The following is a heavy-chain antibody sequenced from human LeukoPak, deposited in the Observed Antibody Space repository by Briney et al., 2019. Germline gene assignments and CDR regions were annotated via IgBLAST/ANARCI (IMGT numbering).Heavy chain of an antibody. D-gene: IGHD6-19*01. CDR1: GDSITSDKW. CDR3: ARVYSSGWYQHAFDI. Sequence: SETLSLTCAVSGDSITSDKWWTWVRQPPGKGLEWIGEIHHSKSSNYYPSLKSRVTISVDKSKNQFSLELNSVTAADTAVYYCARVYSSGWYQHAFDIWGQGTMVTVSS. J-gene: IGHJ3*02. V-gene: IGHV4-4*02. CDR2: IHHSKSS.